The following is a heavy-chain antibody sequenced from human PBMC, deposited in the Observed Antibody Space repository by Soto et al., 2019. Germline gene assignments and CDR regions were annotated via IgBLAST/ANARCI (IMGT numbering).Heavy chain of an antibody. D-gene: IGHD6-6*01. Sequence: QVQLVQSGAEVKKPGASVKVSCKASGYTFTNYEINWVRQAPGQGLEWLGWVSAYNGERRYAQRVQARVIMTTDTSTTTAYMELRSMRSDDTAVYYCSRGPSIPASGDYWGQGTLVTVSS. CDR1: GYTFTNYE. CDR2: VSAYNGER. CDR3: SRGPSIPASGDY. J-gene: IGHJ4*01. V-gene: IGHV1-18*01.